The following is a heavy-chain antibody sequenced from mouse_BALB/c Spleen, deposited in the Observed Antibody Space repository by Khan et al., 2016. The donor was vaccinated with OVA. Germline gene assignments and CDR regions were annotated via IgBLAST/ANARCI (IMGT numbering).Heavy chain of an antibody. Sequence: EVQGVESGGDLVKPGGSLKLSCEASGFTFSSYGMSWVRQTPDKRLEWVATISNGGSYTYYPDSVKGRLTISRDNAKNTQYLQMSSLKSDDTARYYCARHRFTSPAAWFAYWGQGTLVTVSA. CDR3: ARHRFTSPAAWFAY. V-gene: IGHV5-6*01. J-gene: IGHJ3*01. CDR2: ISNGGSYT. D-gene: IGHD1-1*01. CDR1: GFTFSSYG.